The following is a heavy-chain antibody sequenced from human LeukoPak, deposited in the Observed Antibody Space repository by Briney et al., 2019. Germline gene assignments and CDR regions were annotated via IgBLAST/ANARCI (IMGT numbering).Heavy chain of an antibody. Sequence: KASETLSLTCAVSGGSISSSNWWSWIRQPPGKGLEWIGEIYHSGSTNYNPSLKSRVTISVDTSKNQFSLKLSSVTAADTAVYYCARGLRQLVRSWHYWGQGTLVTVSS. CDR3: ARGLRQLVRSWHY. CDR1: GGSISSSNW. V-gene: IGHV4-4*02. J-gene: IGHJ4*02. CDR2: IYHSGST. D-gene: IGHD6-6*01.